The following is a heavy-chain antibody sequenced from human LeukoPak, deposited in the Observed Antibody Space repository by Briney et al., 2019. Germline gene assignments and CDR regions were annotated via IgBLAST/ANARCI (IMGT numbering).Heavy chain of an antibody. V-gene: IGHV3-30-3*01. CDR1: GFTFSSYA. Sequence: SGGSLRLSCAASGFTFSSYAMHWIRQAPGKGLEWVAVISYDGSNKYYADSVKGRFTISRDNSKNTLYLQMNSLRAEDTAVYYCAREILYSGSNPGWFDPWGQGTLVTVSS. D-gene: IGHD3-10*01. CDR3: AREILYSGSNPGWFDP. J-gene: IGHJ5*02. CDR2: ISYDGSNK.